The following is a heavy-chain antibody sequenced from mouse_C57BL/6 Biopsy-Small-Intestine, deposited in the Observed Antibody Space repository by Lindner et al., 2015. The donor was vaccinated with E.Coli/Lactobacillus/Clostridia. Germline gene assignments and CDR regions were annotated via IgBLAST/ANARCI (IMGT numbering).Heavy chain of an antibody. CDR1: GYTFTSYD. V-gene: IGHV1-14*01. Sequence: SVKVSCKASGYTFTSYDINWVRQAPGQGLEWMGWMNANSHNTGYVQKFQGRVTMTWNTSISTAYMELSNLRSDDTAVYYCARRDLYCTSNSCSFSFDYWGQGTLVTVS. CDR2: MNANSHNT. J-gene: IGHJ3*01. D-gene: IGHD2-12*01. CDR3: ARRDLYCTSNSCSFSFDY.